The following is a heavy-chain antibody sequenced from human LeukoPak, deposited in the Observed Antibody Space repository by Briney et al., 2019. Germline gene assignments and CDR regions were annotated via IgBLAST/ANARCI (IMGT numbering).Heavy chain of an antibody. CDR3: ARPSGIVVPTDFDY. Sequence: GASVKVSCKASGYTFTSYDINWVRQATGQGLEWMGWMNPNSGNTGYAQKFQGRVTMTRNTSISTAYMELSSLRSEDTAVYYCARPSGIVVPTDFDYGAQEPLVTVSS. V-gene: IGHV1-8*01. CDR1: GYTFTSYD. J-gene: IGHJ4*02. CDR2: MNPNSGNT. D-gene: IGHD1-26*01.